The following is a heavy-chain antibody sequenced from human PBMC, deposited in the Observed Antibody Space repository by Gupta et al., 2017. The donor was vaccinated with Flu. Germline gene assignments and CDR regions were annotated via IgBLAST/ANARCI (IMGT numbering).Heavy chain of an antibody. J-gene: IGHJ5*02. Sequence: QVQLVQSGAEVTKPGASVKVSCKASGSTFTSYAINWVRQATGQGLEWMGWMNPNSGNTGDAQKFQGRVTMTRNTSISTAYMELSSLRSEDTAVYYCARERSSSLWFDPWGQGTLVTVSS. V-gene: IGHV1-8*01. CDR2: MNPNSGNT. CDR3: ARERSSSLWFDP. CDR1: GSTFTSYA. D-gene: IGHD6-13*01.